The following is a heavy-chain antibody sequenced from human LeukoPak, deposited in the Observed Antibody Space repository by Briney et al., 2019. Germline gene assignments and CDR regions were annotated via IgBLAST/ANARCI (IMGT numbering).Heavy chain of an antibody. CDR1: GGSISKYY. V-gene: IGHV4-59*08. CDR3: ARRFVRWYFDF. D-gene: IGHD2-15*01. J-gene: IGHJ4*02. Sequence: SETLSLTCTVSGGSISKYYWSWIRQPPGKGLEWIGYIYYSGSTKYNPSLQSRVTISVDTSKNQFSLKLSSATAADTAVYYCARRFVRWYFDFWGQGTLVTVSS. CDR2: IYYSGST.